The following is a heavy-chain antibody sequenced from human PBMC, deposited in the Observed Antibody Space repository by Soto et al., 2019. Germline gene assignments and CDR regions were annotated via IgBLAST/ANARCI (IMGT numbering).Heavy chain of an antibody. J-gene: IGHJ3*02. Sequence: PGGSLRLSCAASGFSVSDNYMSWVRQAPGKGLEWVSVIYSAGSTNYPDSVKGRFTISRDNSKNTLYLQMNSLRAEDTAVYYCAIQRRLSAVTTGRITFDIRGQGTMVTVSS. V-gene: IGHV3-53*01. CDR3: AIQRRLSAVTTGRITFDI. CDR1: GFSVSDNY. CDR2: IYSAGST. D-gene: IGHD4-17*01.